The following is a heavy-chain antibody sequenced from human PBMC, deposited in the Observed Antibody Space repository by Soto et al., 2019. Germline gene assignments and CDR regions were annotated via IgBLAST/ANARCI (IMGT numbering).Heavy chain of an antibody. D-gene: IGHD3-10*01. CDR1: GFTFSSYG. Sequence: QVQLVESGGGVVQPGRSLRLSCAASGFTFSSYGMHWVRQAPGKGLEWVAVIWYDGSNKYYADSVKGRFTISRDNSKNTLYLQMNCLRAEDTAVYYCARGGLYGSGSENWFDPWGQGTLVTVSS. J-gene: IGHJ5*02. V-gene: IGHV3-33*01. CDR3: ARGGLYGSGSENWFDP. CDR2: IWYDGSNK.